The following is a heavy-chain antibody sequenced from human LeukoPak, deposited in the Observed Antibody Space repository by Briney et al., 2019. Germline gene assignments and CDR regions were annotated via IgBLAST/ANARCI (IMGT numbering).Heavy chain of an antibody. CDR3: ARDSPYYYDSSGYYSPFDY. D-gene: IGHD3-22*01. Sequence: SETLSLTCTVSGGSISSYYWSWIRQSAGKGLEWIGRIYTTGSTNYNPSLKIRVTMSVDTSKNQFSLKLSSVTAADTAVYYCARDSPYYYDSSGYYSPFDYWGQGTLVTVSS. J-gene: IGHJ4*02. CDR2: IYTTGST. CDR1: GGSISSYY. V-gene: IGHV4-4*07.